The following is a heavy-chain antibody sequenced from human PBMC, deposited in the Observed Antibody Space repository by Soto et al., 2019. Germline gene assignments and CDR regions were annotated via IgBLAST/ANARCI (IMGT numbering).Heavy chain of an antibody. CDR1: GFSLITNGVG. J-gene: IGHJ4*02. CDR2: IYWDEDK. D-gene: IGHD3-22*01. V-gene: IGHV2-5*02. CDR3: AHKPKDYDSSGFGY. Sequence: QITLKESGPTLVKPTQNLTLTCTLSGFSLITNGVGVGWIRQPPGKALEWLALIYWDEDKRYSTSLKRRLTITRDNSKNQVVLTMTNMDPVDTATYYCAHKPKDYDSSGFGYWGQGTLVTVSS.